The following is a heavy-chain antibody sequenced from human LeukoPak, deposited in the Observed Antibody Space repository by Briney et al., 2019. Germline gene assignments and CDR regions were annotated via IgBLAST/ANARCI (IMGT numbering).Heavy chain of an antibody. CDR2: ITGSSSSI. D-gene: IGHD2-8*01. J-gene: IGHJ4*02. Sequence: GSLRLSCAASGFIFNNYSMNWVRQAPGKGLEWVSYITGSSSSIYYADSVKGRFSISRDNAKNSLYLQMNSLRAEDTALYYCARGGSNGSMIYWGQGTLVAVSS. CDR3: ARGGSNGSMIY. CDR1: GFIFNNYS. V-gene: IGHV3-48*01.